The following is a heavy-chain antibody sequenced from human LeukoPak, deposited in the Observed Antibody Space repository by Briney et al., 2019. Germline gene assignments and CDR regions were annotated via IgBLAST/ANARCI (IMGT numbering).Heavy chain of an antibody. CDR3: ARLYDFWSGTDY. J-gene: IGHJ4*02. CDR2: IYYSGSA. CDR1: GGSISSYY. D-gene: IGHD3-3*01. Sequence: SETLSLTCTVSGGSISSYYWSWIRQPPGKGLEWIGYIYYSGSANYNPSLKSRVTISVDTSKIQFSLKLSSVTAADTAVYYCARLYDFWSGTDYWGQGTLVTVSS. V-gene: IGHV4-59*01.